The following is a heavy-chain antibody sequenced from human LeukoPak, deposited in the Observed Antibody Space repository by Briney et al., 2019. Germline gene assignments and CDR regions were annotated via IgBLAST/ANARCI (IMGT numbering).Heavy chain of an antibody. CDR3: VATRVCGGVLLRPNCLYFEN. CDR2: IDYSGGNT. CDR1: GFTFNNYV. V-gene: IGHV3-23*01. D-gene: IGHD3-10*01. J-gene: IGHJ4*02. Sequence: GGSLRLSCAASGFTFNNYVMSWVRQAPGKGLEWVSGIDYSGGNTNYADSVLGRFTVSRDNSKNTLYLQMNSPRAEDTAVYYCVATRVCGGVLLRPNCLYFENWGQGTLVSVSS.